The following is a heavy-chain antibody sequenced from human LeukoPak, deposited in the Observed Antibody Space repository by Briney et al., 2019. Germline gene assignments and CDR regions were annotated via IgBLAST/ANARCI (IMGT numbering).Heavy chain of an antibody. CDR2: ISGSGGST. V-gene: IGHV3-23*01. J-gene: IGHJ4*02. CDR3: AKDNTGYSSGWYPH. Sequence: GGSLRLSCAASGFTFSSYAMSWVRQAPGKGLEWVSAISGSGGSTYYADSVKGRFTISRDNSKDTLYLQMNSLRAEDTAVYYCAKDNTGYSSGWYPHWGQGTLVTVSS. CDR1: GFTFSSYA. D-gene: IGHD6-19*01.